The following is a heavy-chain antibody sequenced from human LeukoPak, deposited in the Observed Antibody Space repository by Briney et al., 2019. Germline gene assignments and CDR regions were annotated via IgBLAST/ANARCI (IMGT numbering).Heavy chain of an antibody. CDR3: ALTTRFDFWSGYYPFDY. D-gene: IGHD3-3*01. V-gene: IGHV4-34*01. Sequence: SETLSLTCAVCGGSFSVYYWSWIRQPRGKGLEWIGEINHSGSTNYNPSLKSRVTISVDTSKNQFSLKLSSVTAADTAVYYCALTTRFDFWSGYYPFDYWGQGTLVTVSS. CDR1: GGSFSVYY. CDR2: INHSGST. J-gene: IGHJ4*02.